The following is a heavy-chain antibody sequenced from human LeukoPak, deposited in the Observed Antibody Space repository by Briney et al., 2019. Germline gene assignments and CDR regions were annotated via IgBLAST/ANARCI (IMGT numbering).Heavy chain of an antibody. V-gene: IGHV1-2*02. CDR2: INPNSGGT. CDR3: AREDYGDYQPIDY. D-gene: IGHD4-17*01. Sequence: ASVKVSCKASGGTFSSYAISWVRQAPGQGLEWMGWINPNSGGTNYAQKFQGRVTMTRDTSISTAYMELSRLRSEDTAVYYCAREDYGDYQPIDYWGQGTLVTVSS. CDR1: GGTFSSYA. J-gene: IGHJ4*02.